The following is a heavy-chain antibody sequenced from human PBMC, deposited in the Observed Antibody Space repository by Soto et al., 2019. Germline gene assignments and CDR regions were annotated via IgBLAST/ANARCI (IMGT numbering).Heavy chain of an antibody. J-gene: IGHJ4*02. Sequence: EVQLVETGGGLIQPGGTLRLSCTASGFTITTTYINWVRQAPGKGLEWVSVIYSGGATDYVDSVKGRFTISRDNSKNTVYLQMHSLRAEDTAVYYSARGADGSSFDYWGQGTQVTVSS. CDR1: GFTITTTY. CDR3: ARGADGSSFDY. V-gene: IGHV3-53*02. D-gene: IGHD1-26*01. CDR2: IYSGGAT.